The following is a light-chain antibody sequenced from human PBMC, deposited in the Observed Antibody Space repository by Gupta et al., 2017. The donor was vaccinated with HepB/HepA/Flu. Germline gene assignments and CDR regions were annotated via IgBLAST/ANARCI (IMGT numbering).Light chain of an antibody. V-gene: IGLV3-21*04. CDR1: NIDGKS. Sequence: SYVLTQAPSVSVAPGQTATSICGGNNIDGKSVHWYRQRPGQAPVLVIYYDSDRPSGIPERFSGSNSGNTATLTISRAEAGDEADYYCQVWDSTSDHVVFGGGTKLTVL. CDR2: YDS. J-gene: IGLJ2*01. CDR3: QVWDSTSDHVV.